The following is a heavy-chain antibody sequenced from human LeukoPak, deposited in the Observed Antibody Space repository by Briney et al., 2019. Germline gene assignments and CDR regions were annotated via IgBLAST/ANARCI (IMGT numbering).Heavy chain of an antibody. V-gene: IGHV3-7*03. CDR2: IKEDGTET. CDR1: GFMFSSNW. CDR3: AKEGRSLQTY. J-gene: IGHJ4*02. Sequence: GGSPRLSCAASGFMFSSNWMSWVRLAPGKGLEWVANIKEDGTETYHVDSVKGRFTISRDNAKNSLYLQMNSLRVEDTAVYYCAKEGRSLQTYWGQGTLVTVSS. D-gene: IGHD5-24*01.